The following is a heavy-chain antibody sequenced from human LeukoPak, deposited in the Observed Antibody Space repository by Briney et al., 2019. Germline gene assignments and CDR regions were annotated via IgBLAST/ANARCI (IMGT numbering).Heavy chain of an antibody. J-gene: IGHJ6*02. Sequence: PSETLSLTCTVSGGSISSGSYYWSWIRQPAGKGLEWIGRIYTSGSTNYNPSLKSRVTISVDTSKNQFSLKLSSVTAADTAVYYCARTPHYDFWSGYHDGIDVWGQGTTVTVSS. D-gene: IGHD3-3*01. CDR2: IYTSGST. CDR1: GGSISSGSYY. V-gene: IGHV4-61*02. CDR3: ARTPHYDFWSGYHDGIDV.